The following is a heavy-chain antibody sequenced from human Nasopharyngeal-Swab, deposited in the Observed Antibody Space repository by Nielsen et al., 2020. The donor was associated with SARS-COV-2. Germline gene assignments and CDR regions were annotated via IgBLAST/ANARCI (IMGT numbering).Heavy chain of an antibody. CDR2: IYPGDSDT. J-gene: IGHJ6*02. V-gene: IGHV5-51*01. CDR3: AIDYGSGTYGLDV. D-gene: IGHD3-10*01. Sequence: VRQMPGKGLEWMGIIYPGDSDTKYSPSFQGQVSISVDKSINTAYLQWNSLKASGTATYFCAIDYGSGTYGLDVWGQGTRVTVSS.